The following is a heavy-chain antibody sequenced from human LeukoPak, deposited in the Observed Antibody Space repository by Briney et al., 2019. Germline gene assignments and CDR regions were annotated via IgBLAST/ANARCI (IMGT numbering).Heavy chain of an antibody. V-gene: IGHV3-30*04. CDR1: GFTFSSSA. CDR2: ISYGGTTK. CDR3: AKAEPPDILSGYYRSYFDH. J-gene: IGHJ4*02. Sequence: GGSLRLSCAASGFTFSSSAMHWVGQAPGKGLEWVAVISYGGTTKIYAESVKGRFTISRDNSKDTLYLQMNSLTTEDTAVYYCAKAEPPDILSGYYRSYFDHWGQGTLVTVSS. D-gene: IGHD3-9*01.